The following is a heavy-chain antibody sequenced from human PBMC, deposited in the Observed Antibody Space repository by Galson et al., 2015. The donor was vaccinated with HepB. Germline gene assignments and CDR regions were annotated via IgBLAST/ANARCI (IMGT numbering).Heavy chain of an antibody. V-gene: IGHV1-69*04. CDR2: IIPILGIA. J-gene: IGHJ2*01. Sequence: SVKVSCKASGGTFSSYAIGWVRQAPGQGLEWMGRIIPILGIANYAQKFQGRVTITADKSTSTAYMELSSLRSEDTAVYYCARGGDYGDPVGGWYFDLWGRGTLVTVSS. CDR3: ARGGDYGDPVGGWYFDL. CDR1: GGTFSSYA. D-gene: IGHD4-17*01.